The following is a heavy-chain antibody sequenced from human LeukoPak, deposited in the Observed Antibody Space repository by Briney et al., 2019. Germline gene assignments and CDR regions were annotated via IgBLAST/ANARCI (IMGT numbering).Heavy chain of an antibody. V-gene: IGHV1-46*01. Sequence: ASVKVSCKDSGGTFSSYSISWVRQAPGQGLEWMGIINPSGGSTSYAQKFQGRVTMTRDMSTSTVYMELSSLRSEDTAVYYCASKSGSYRSYFDYWGQGTLVTVSS. CDR3: ASKSGSYRSYFDY. CDR2: INPSGGST. J-gene: IGHJ4*02. D-gene: IGHD1-26*01. CDR1: GGTFSSYS.